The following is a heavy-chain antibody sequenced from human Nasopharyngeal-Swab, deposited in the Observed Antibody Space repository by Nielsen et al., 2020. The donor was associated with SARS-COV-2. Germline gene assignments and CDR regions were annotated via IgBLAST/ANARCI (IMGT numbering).Heavy chain of an antibody. D-gene: IGHD1-26*01. CDR1: GFTFSSYA. V-gene: IGHV3-23*01. CDR3: ARVRGSYSFDQ. CDR2: ISGSGGST. Sequence: GGSLRLSCAASGFTFSSYAMSWVRQAPGKGLEWVSAISGSGGSTYYADSVKGRFTISKDNSKNTLYLQMNSLRAEDTAVYYCARVRGSYSFDQWGQGTLVTVSS. J-gene: IGHJ4*02.